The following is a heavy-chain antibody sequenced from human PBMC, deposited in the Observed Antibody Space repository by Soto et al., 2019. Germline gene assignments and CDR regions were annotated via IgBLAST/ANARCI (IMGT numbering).Heavy chain of an antibody. CDR3: AKDRYMVRGVISHFDY. J-gene: IGHJ4*02. D-gene: IGHD3-10*01. CDR2: ISYDGSNK. Sequence: GGSLRLSCAASGFTFNSYGMHWARQAPGKGLEWVAVISYDGSNKYYADSVKGRFTISRDNSKNTVYLQMNSLRAEDTAVYYCAKDRYMVRGVISHFDYWGQGTLVTVSS. CDR1: GFTFNSYG. V-gene: IGHV3-30*18.